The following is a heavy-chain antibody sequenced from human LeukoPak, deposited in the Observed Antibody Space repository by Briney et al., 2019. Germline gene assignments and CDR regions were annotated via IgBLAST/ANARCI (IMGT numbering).Heavy chain of an antibody. J-gene: IGHJ3*02. Sequence: PSETLSLTCIVSSDSISSSSYYWGWIRQPPGKGLEWIGSFYYSGSSYYTPSLKSRGTISVDTSKNQFSLKLSSVTAVDTAVYYCARHPYYYGSGSYPYAFDIWGQGTMVTVSS. CDR2: FYYSGSS. V-gene: IGHV4-39*01. CDR1: SDSISSSSYY. D-gene: IGHD3-10*01. CDR3: ARHPYYYGSGSYPYAFDI.